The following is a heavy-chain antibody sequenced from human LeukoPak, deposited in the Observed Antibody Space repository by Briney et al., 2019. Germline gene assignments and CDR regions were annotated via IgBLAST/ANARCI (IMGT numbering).Heavy chain of an antibody. Sequence: PSETLSLTCTVPGRSISSSSYYWGWIRQPPGKGLEWIGSIYYSGSTYYNPSLKSRVTISVDTSKNQFSLKLRSVTAADTAVYYCARDLTDGSGSAWGQGTLVTVSS. CDR3: ARDLTDGSGSA. CDR1: GRSISSSSYY. CDR2: IYYSGST. D-gene: IGHD3-10*01. J-gene: IGHJ4*02. V-gene: IGHV4-39*07.